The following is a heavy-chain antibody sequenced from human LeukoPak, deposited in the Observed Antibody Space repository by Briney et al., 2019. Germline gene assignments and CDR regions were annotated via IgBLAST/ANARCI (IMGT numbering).Heavy chain of an antibody. V-gene: IGHV1-2*02. CDR2: INPNSGGT. Sequence: ASVKVSCKASGYTFTGYYMHWVRQAPGQGLEWMGWINPNSGGTNYAQKFQGRVTMTRDTSISTAYMELRSLRSDDTAVYYCARVPPEVPADPFDYWGQGTLVTVSS. CDR1: GYTFTGYY. CDR3: ARVPPEVPADPFDY. D-gene: IGHD2-2*01. J-gene: IGHJ4*02.